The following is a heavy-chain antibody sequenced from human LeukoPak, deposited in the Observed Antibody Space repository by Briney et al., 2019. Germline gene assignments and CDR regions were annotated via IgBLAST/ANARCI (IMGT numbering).Heavy chain of an antibody. CDR1: GGSISSSSYY. Sequence: TSETLSLTCTVSGGSISSSSYYWGWIRQPPGKGLEWIGSIYYSGSTYHNPSLKSRVTISVDTSKNQFSLKLSSVTAADTAVYYCARRVGRDFDYWGQGTLVTVSS. D-gene: IGHD1-26*01. J-gene: IGHJ4*02. CDR3: ARRVGRDFDY. CDR2: IYYSGST. V-gene: IGHV4-39*01.